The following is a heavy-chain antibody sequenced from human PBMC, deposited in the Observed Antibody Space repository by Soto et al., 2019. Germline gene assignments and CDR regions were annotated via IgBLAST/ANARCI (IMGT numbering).Heavy chain of an antibody. CDR2: IIPIFGTA. CDR3: ARLGYCSGGSCYAGAFDI. D-gene: IGHD2-15*01. V-gene: IGHV1-69*01. Sequence: QVQLVQSGAEVKKPGSSVKVSCKASGGTFSSYAISWVRQAPGQGLEWMGGIIPIFGTANYAQKFQGRVTITADESTSTAYMELSSLRSEDTAVYYCARLGYCSGGSCYAGAFDIWGQGTMVTVSS. CDR1: GGTFSSYA. J-gene: IGHJ3*02.